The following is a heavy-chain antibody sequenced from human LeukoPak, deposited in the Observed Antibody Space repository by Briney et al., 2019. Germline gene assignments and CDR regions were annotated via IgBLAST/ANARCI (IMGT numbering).Heavy chain of an antibody. CDR1: GYTFTSYG. CDR2: ISAYNGNT. Sequence: AASVKVSCKASGYTFTSYGISWVRQAPGQGLEWMGWISAYNGNTNYAQKLQGRVTMTTDTSTSTAYMELRSLRSDGTAVYYCARGGGSYFLGYYYYGMDVWGQGTTVTVSS. V-gene: IGHV1-18*01. J-gene: IGHJ6*02. CDR3: ARGGGSYFLGYYYYGMDV. D-gene: IGHD1-26*01.